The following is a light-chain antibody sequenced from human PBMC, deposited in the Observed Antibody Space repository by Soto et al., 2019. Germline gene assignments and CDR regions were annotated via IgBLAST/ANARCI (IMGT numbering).Light chain of an antibody. V-gene: IGKV1D-16*01. CDR3: QQHNSFSIT. CDR1: QDISSW. Sequence: DIQMTQSPSSVSASVGDRVIITCRASQDISSWLAWYQQKPGKAPKLLIYDAFSLQSGVPSRFSASGSGTEFTLTINSLQADDFATYYCQQHNSFSITFGQGTRLEIK. CDR2: DAF. J-gene: IGKJ5*01.